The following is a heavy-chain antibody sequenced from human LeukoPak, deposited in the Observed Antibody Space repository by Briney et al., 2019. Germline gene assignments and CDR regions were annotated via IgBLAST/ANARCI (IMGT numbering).Heavy chain of an antibody. J-gene: IGHJ3*02. CDR2: IIPIFGTA. CDR3: ARGLTNSLDAFDI. Sequence: ASAKVSCKASGGTFSSYAISWVRQAPGQGLEWMGGIIPIFGTANYAQKFQGRVTITTDESTSTAYMELSSLRSEDTAVYYCARGLTNSLDAFDIWGQGTMVTVSS. V-gene: IGHV1-69*05. D-gene: IGHD4-23*01. CDR1: GGTFSSYA.